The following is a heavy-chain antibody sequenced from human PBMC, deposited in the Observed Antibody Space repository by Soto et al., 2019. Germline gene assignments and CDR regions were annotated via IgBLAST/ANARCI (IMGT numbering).Heavy chain of an antibody. J-gene: IGHJ4*02. Sequence: PLEIRSLTCTVTGDSLRSRSYYWGWIRQPPGKGLEWIGSIYYSGSTYNNPSLRSRVSMSIDTSKDQFSLKLKSVTAADTALYFCATQRTSVVTPAYFDVCGPGSLLAVS. V-gene: IGHV4-39*01. CDR3: ATQRTSVVTPAYFDV. CDR1: GDSLRSRSYY. D-gene: IGHD2-21*02. CDR2: IYYSGST.